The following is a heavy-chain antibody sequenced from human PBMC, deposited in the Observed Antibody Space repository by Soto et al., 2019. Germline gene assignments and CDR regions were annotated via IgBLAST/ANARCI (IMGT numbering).Heavy chain of an antibody. V-gene: IGHV4-39*01. D-gene: IGHD6-13*01. CDR2: IYYSGST. CDR1: GGSISSSSYY. CDR3: ARSRGVGYSSDY. Sequence: QLQLQESGPGLVKPSETLSLTCTVSGGSISSSSYYWGWIRQPPGKGLEWIGSIYYSGSTYYNPSLKSRVTISVDTSKNQFSLKLSSVTAADTAVYYCARSRGVGYSSDYWGQGTLVTVSS. J-gene: IGHJ4*02.